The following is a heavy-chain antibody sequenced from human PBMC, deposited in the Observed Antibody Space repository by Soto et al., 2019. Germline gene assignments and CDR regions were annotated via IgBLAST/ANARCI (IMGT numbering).Heavy chain of an antibody. D-gene: IGHD1-1*01. Sequence: PSETLSLTCTVSGGSISSGGYYWSWIRQHPGKGLEWIGYIYYSGSTYYNPSLKSRVTISVDTSKNQFSLKMSSVTAADMAIYYCAKLDFDSGDYWGQGTLVTVLL. J-gene: IGHJ4*02. CDR2: IYYSGST. CDR3: AKLDFDSGDY. CDR1: GGSISSGGYY. V-gene: IGHV4-31*03.